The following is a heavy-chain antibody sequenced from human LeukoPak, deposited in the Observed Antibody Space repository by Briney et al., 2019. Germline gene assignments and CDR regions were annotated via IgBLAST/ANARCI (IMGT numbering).Heavy chain of an antibody. CDR1: GGSISSYY. V-gene: IGHV4-4*07. Sequence: SETLSLTCTVSGGSISSYYWSWIRQPAGKGLEWIGRIYTSGSTNYNPSLKSRVTMSVDTSKNQFSLKLSSVTAADTAVYYCARDQPPYYYDSSGYYPFDYWGQGTLVTVSS. CDR2: IYTSGST. CDR3: ARDQPPYYYDSSGYYPFDY. D-gene: IGHD3-22*01. J-gene: IGHJ4*02.